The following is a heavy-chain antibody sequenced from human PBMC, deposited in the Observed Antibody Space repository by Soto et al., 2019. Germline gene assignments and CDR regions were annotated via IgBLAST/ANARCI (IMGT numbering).Heavy chain of an antibody. V-gene: IGHV1-46*01. Sequence: ASVKVSCKASGYTFTSYYMHWVRQAPGQGLEWMGMISPSGGSTNYAQKLQGRVTMTTDTSTSTAYMELRSLRSDDTAVYYCARDLGSSGPTAGFDYWGQGTLVTVSS. CDR1: GYTFTSYY. J-gene: IGHJ4*02. CDR2: ISPSGGST. D-gene: IGHD6-19*01. CDR3: ARDLGSSGPTAGFDY.